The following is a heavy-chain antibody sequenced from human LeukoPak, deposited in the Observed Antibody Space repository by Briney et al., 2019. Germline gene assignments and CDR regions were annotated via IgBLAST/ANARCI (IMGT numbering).Heavy chain of an antibody. Sequence: ASVKVSCKASGYTFTSYYMHWVRQAPGQGLEWMGVINPSGGSTSYAQKFQGRVTMTRDMSTSTVYMELSSLRSEDTAVYYCARVAKAPWYMDVWGKGTTVTISS. CDR1: GYTFTSYY. D-gene: IGHD4/OR15-4a*01. CDR3: ARVAKAPWYMDV. V-gene: IGHV1-46*01. J-gene: IGHJ6*03. CDR2: INPSGGST.